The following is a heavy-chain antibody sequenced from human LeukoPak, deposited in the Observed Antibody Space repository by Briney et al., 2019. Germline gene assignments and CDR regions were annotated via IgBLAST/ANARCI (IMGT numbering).Heavy chain of an antibody. J-gene: IGHJ4*02. CDR2: IYSGGST. D-gene: IGHD3-10*01. V-gene: IGHV3-66*01. Sequence: GGSLRLSCAASGFTFSSYSMNWVRQAPGKGLEWVSVIYSGGSTYYADSVKGRFTISRDNSKNTLYLQMNSLRAEDTAVYYCARDLAMVRGVIMGEDCWGQGTLVTVSS. CDR1: GFTFSSYS. CDR3: ARDLAMVRGVIMGEDC.